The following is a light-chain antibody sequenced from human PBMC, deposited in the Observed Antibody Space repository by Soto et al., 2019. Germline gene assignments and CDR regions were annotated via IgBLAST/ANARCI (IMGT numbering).Light chain of an antibody. CDR1: QSISSH. CDR2: DAS. Sequence: EVVLTQSPATLSLSPGERATLSCRASQSISSHLTWYQQKPGQAPRLLIYDASNRATGIPARFSGSGSGTDFTLTISRLEPEDFAVYYCQQRTDWRLTFGGGTKVEIK. V-gene: IGKV3-11*01. CDR3: QQRTDWRLT. J-gene: IGKJ4*01.